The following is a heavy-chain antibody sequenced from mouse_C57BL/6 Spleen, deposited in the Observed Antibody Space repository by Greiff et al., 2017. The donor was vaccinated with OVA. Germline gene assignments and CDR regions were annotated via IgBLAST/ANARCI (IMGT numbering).Heavy chain of an antibody. CDR2: IYPRSGNT. J-gene: IGHJ1*03. CDR3: ARSLYYYGSSYPSYFDV. Sequence: VQLQESGAELARPGASVKLSCKASGYTFTSSGISWVKQSTGQGLEWIGEIYPRSGNTYYNEKFKGKATLTADKSFSTAYMELRSLTSEVSAVYFCARSLYYYGSSYPSYFDVWGTGTTVTVSS. CDR1: GYTFTSSG. D-gene: IGHD1-1*01. V-gene: IGHV1-81*01.